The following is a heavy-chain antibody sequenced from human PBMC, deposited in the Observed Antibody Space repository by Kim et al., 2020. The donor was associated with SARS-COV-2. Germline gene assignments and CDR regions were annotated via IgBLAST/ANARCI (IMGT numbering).Heavy chain of an antibody. Sequence: GRFTISKDTSKNTLYLQMNSLRAEDTAVYYCAKVFHDFWSGEGPVGGIDYWGQGTLVTVSS. J-gene: IGHJ4*02. V-gene: IGHV3-33*06. D-gene: IGHD3-3*01. CDR3: AKVFHDFWSGEGPVGGIDY.